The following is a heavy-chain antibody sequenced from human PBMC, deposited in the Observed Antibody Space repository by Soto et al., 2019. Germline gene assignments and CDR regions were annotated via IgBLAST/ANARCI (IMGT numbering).Heavy chain of an antibody. D-gene: IGHD3-3*01. CDR2: IYYSGST. J-gene: IGHJ5*02. Sequence: PSETLSLTCTFSGGSISSGGYYWSWIRQHPGKGLEWIGYIYYSGSTYYNPSLKSRVTISVDTSKNQFSLKLSSVTAADTAVYYCARSVSAGITIFGVVIIPWFDPWGQGTLVTVSS. V-gene: IGHV4-31*03. CDR3: ARSVSAGITIFGVVIIPWFDP. CDR1: GGSISSGGYY.